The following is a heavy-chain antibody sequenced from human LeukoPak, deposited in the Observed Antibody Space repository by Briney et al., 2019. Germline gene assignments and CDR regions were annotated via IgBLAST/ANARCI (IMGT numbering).Heavy chain of an antibody. CDR3: ARLNLGYGYFLEATKRDY. J-gene: IGHJ4*02. CDR2: ISYDVGSNT. CDR1: GFTFSKYP. D-gene: IGHD5-18*01. Sequence: GGSLRLSCAASGFTFSKYPMHRVRQAPGKGLEWVAVISYDVGSNTYYADSVKGRFTISRDNSKNTLYLQMNSLRAEDTAVYYCARLNLGYGYFLEATKRDYWGQGTLVTVSS. V-gene: IGHV3-30-3*01.